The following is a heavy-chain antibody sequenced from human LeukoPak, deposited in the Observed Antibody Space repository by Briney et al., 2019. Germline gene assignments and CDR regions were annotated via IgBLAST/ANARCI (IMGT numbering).Heavy chain of an antibody. D-gene: IGHD3-3*01. V-gene: IGHV3-15*01. Sequence: GGSLRLSCAASGFTFTTAWMVWVRQAPGKGLEWVGRIKANIDGGSTDLAAPMKGRFIISRDDSTNTVYLQMSSLKTEDTAVYYCTTDFSHFDFSSGYYSYWGQGSLVTVSS. CDR1: GFTFTTAW. CDR3: TTDFSHFDFSSGYYSY. J-gene: IGHJ4*02. CDR2: IKANIDGGST.